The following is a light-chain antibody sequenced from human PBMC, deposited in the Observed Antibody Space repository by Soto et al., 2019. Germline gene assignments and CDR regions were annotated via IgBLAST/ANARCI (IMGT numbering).Light chain of an antibody. J-gene: IGLJ3*02. CDR3: AVWDNSLSGWL. CDR2: STD. Sequence: QSVLTQPPSASGTPGQRVTISCSGSNSNIGRDFVSWYQQLPGAAPKLLIYSTDQRPSGVPARFSGSKSGTSASLAISGLRSEDEADYYCAVWDNSLSGWLFGGGTQLTAL. CDR1: NSNIGRDF. V-gene: IGLV1-47*02.